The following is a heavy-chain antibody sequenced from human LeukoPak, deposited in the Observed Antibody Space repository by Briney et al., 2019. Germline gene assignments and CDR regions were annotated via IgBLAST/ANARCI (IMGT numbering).Heavy chain of an antibody. CDR1: GFTFSSYW. D-gene: IGHD3-22*01. CDR2: IKQDGSEK. CDR3: ARDQGYYDRGAFDI. V-gene: IGHV3-7*01. Sequence: PGGSLRLSCVASGFTFSSYWMSWVRQAPGKGLEWVANIKQDGSEKYYVDSVKGRFTISRDNAKNSLYLQMNSLRAEDTAVYYCARDQGYYDRGAFDIWAKGQWSPSLQ. J-gene: IGHJ3*02.